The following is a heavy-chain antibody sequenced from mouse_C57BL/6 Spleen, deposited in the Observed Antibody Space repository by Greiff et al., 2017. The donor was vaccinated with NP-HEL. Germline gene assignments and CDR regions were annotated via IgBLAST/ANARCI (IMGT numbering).Heavy chain of an antibody. Sequence: EVKLEESGGGLVQPGGSLKLSCAASGFTFSDYYMYWVRQTPEKRLEWVAYISNGGGSTYYPDTVKGRFTISRDNAKNTLYLQMSRLKSEDTAMYYCARQRYMYFDVWGTGTTVTVSS. CDR2: ISNGGGST. CDR3: ARQRYMYFDV. J-gene: IGHJ1*03. V-gene: IGHV5-12*01. CDR1: GFTFSDYY. D-gene: IGHD1-3*01.